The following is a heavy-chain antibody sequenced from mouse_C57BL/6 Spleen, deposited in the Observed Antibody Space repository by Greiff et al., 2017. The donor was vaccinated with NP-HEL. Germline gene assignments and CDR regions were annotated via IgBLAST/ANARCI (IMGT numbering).Heavy chain of an antibody. J-gene: IGHJ3*01. CDR3: ARYGSSQAWFAY. Sequence: QVQLKQSGAELARPGASVKLSCKASGYTFTSYGISWVKQRTGQGLEWIGEIYPRSGNTYYNEKFKSKATLTADKSSSTAYMELRSLTSEDSAVYFCARYGSSQAWFAYWGQGTLVTVSA. V-gene: IGHV1-81*01. CDR1: GYTFTSYG. D-gene: IGHD1-1*01. CDR2: IYPRSGNT.